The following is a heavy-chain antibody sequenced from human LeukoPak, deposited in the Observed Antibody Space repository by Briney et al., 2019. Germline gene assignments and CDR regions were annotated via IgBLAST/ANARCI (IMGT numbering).Heavy chain of an antibody. CDR3: AKGAYVGGSSGYYPI. V-gene: IGHV3-23*01. CDR1: GITNNSHS. D-gene: IGHD3-22*01. Sequence: QAGGSLRFSCAASGITNNSHSMTWVRQAPGKGLEWLSSISGSGNSAYYADSVKGRFTISRDKSKSTLSLQMNSLRVEDTAVYYCAKGAYVGGSSGYYPIWGQGTMVTVSS. J-gene: IGHJ3*01. CDR2: ISGSGNSA.